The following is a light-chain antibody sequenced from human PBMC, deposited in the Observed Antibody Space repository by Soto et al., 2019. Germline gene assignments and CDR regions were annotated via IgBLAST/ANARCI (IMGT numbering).Light chain of an antibody. J-gene: IGLJ1*01. Sequence: QSVLTQPPSASGSPGQSVTISCTGTSSDVGGYNYVSWYQQHPGKAPKLMIYEVSKRPSGVPDRFSGSKSGNMASLTVSGLLAEDEADYYCSSYAGSNSYVFGTGTKVTVL. CDR1: SSDVGGYNY. CDR3: SSYAGSNSYV. CDR2: EVS. V-gene: IGLV2-8*01.